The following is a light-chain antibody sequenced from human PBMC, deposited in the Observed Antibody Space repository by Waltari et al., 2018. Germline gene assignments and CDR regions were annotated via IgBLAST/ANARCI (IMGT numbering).Light chain of an antibody. CDR1: QSVKNN. J-gene: IGKJ4*01. Sequence: DIQMTQSPSSLSASVGDRVTITCRASQSVKNNLAWYQQAPGKAPKVRLHKASRLESGAPSRFSGSGYGTEFTLTISSLQPDDFATYYCQEYDSLPVTFGGGTKVEI. V-gene: IGKV1-5*03. CDR3: QEYDSLPVT. CDR2: KAS.